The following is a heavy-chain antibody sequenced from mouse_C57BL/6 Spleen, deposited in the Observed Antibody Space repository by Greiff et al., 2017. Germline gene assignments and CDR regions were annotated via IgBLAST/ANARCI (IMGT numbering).Heavy chain of an antibody. V-gene: IGHV1-15*01. Sequence: QVQLQQSGAELVRPGASVTLSCKASGYTFTDYEMHWVKQTPVHGLEWIGAIDPETGGTAYNQKFKGKAILTADKSSSTAYMELRSLTSEDSAVYYCTYYYYGSSYGYWGQGTTLTVSS. CDR3: TYYYYGSSYGY. CDR2: IDPETGGT. CDR1: GYTFTDYE. D-gene: IGHD1-1*01. J-gene: IGHJ2*01.